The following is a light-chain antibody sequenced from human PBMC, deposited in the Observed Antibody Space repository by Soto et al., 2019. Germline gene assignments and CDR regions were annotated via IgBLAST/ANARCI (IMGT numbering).Light chain of an antibody. CDR3: GSYAGNNKDV. V-gene: IGLV2-8*01. Sequence: QSVLTQPPSASGSPGQTVTISCTGTSSDVGGYNYVSWYQQHPGKAPKLIIYEVSQRPSGVSDRFSGAKSGNTASLTVSGLQAEDEADYYCGSYAGNNKDVFGTGTKLTVL. CDR2: EVS. J-gene: IGLJ1*01. CDR1: SSDVGGYNY.